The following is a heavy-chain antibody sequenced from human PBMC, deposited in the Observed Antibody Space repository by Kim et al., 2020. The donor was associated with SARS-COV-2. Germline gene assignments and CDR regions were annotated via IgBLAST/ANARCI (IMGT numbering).Heavy chain of an antibody. V-gene: IGHV3-33*01. CDR3: ARAPSYYYDSSGPSEGYYGMDV. CDR2: IWYDGSNK. J-gene: IGHJ6*02. D-gene: IGHD3-22*01. CDR1: GFTFSSYG. Sequence: GGSLRLSCAASGFTFSSYGMHWVRQAPGKGLEWVAVIWYDGSNKYYADSVKGRFTISRDNSKNTLYLQMNSLRAEDTAVYYCARAPSYYYDSSGPSEGYYGMDVWGQGTTVTVSS.